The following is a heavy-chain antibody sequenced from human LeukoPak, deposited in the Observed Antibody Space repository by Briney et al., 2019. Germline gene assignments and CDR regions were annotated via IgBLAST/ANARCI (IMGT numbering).Heavy chain of an antibody. CDR2: VHTSGST. CDR1: GASISSYY. Sequence: SETLSLTCSVSGASISSYYWSWIRQPAGKGLEWIGRVHTSGSTNYNPSLKSRVTISVDTSKNQFSLKLSSVTAADTAVYYCARSISGSYLDSHYYYMDVWGKGTTVTVSS. D-gene: IGHD1-26*01. J-gene: IGHJ6*03. CDR3: ARSISGSYLDSHYYYMDV. V-gene: IGHV4-4*07.